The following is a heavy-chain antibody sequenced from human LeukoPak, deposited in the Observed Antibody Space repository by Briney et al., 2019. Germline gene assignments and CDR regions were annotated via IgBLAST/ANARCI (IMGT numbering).Heavy chain of an antibody. J-gene: IGHJ6*04. Sequence: PGGSLRLSCAASGFSVTSNYMSWVRQAPGKGLEWVSAMYPAGSTHHADSLKGRFTISRDNSKNTLNLQMNSLRVEDMAVYYCAAAYCGGDCYSDNHYYFMDLWGKGTTVTVSS. CDR2: MYPAGST. CDR3: AAAYCGGDCYSDNHYYFMDL. CDR1: GFSVTSNY. D-gene: IGHD2-21*02. V-gene: IGHV3-53*01.